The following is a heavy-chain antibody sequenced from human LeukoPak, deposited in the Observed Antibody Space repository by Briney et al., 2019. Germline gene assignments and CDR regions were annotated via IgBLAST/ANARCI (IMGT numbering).Heavy chain of an antibody. Sequence: PGGSLRFSCAASGFTFSSYSMNWVRQAPGKGLEWVSYISSSSSTIYYADSVKGRFTIFRDNAKNSLYLQMNSLRAEDTAVYYCARDVTRAYFDYWGQGTLVTVSS. D-gene: IGHD5-18*01. CDR2: ISSSSSTI. CDR1: GFTFSSYS. V-gene: IGHV3-48*01. J-gene: IGHJ4*02. CDR3: ARDVTRAYFDY.